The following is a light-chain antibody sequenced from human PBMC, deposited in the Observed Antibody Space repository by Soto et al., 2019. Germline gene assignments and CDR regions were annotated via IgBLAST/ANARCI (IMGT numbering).Light chain of an antibody. CDR3: QQYSTFWT. V-gene: IGKV1-5*03. Sequence: DIQMTQSPSTLSTFVGGRVTITCRASQSISGWLAWYQQKPGKAPKLLIYKVSSFEIGVPSRFSGSGSGTEFTLTINRLQPDDFATYYCQQYSTFWTVGQGTKGEVK. CDR1: QSISGW. CDR2: KVS. J-gene: IGKJ1*01.